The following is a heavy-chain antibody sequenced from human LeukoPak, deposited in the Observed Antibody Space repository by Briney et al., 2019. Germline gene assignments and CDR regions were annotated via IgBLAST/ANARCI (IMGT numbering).Heavy chain of an antibody. CDR3: VRGSGWLPDS. CDR1: GGSLSNHF. V-gene: IGHV4-59*11. J-gene: IGHJ4*02. CDR2: VHYSGTT. Sequence: PSETLSLTCSVSGGSLSNHFWHWFRQPPGKGLEWVGYVHYSGTTNYSPSPWGRGAISLDTPKNQFSLKLSSVTATDTAVYYCVRGSGWLPDSWGLGTLVTVSS. D-gene: IGHD6-19*01.